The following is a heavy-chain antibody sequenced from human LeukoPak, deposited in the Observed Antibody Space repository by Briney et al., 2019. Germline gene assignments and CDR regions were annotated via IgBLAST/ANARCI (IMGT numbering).Heavy chain of an antibody. CDR1: GFTFSSYW. D-gene: IGHD1-26*01. CDR2: INSDGSST. J-gene: IGHJ4*02. Sequence: AGGSLRLSCAASGFTFSSYWMQWVRQAPGKGLVWVSRINSDGSSTSYPDSVKGRFTISRDNDKNTLYLQMNSLRAEDTAVYYCARESSVGAHKAFDYWGQGTLVTVSS. V-gene: IGHV3-74*01. CDR3: ARESSVGAHKAFDY.